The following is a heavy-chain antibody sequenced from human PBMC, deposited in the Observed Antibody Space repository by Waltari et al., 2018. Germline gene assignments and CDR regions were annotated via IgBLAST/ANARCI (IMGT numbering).Heavy chain of an antibody. V-gene: IGHV3-23*01. CDR2: ISGSGGST. CDR1: GFTFSSYA. CDR3: ARGLRYDSSGYSVLYYFDY. D-gene: IGHD3-22*01. Sequence: EVQLLESGGGLVQPGGSLRLSCAASGFTFSSYAMSWVRQAPGKGLEWVSAISGSGGSTYYADSVKGRFTISRDNSKNTLYLQMNSLRAEDTAVYYCARGLRYDSSGYSVLYYFDYWGQGTLVTVSS. J-gene: IGHJ4*02.